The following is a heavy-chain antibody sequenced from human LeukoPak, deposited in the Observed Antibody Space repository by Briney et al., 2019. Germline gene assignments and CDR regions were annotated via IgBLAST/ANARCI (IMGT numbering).Heavy chain of an antibody. CDR1: GDSVSANNAA. CDR2: TYYRSKWYN. CDR3: ARAPVYSGSWQFDP. Sequence: SQTLSLTCAISGDSVSANNAAWNWIRQSPSRGLEWLGRTYYRSKWYNDYAVSVKSRITINPDTSKNQFSLQLNSVTPEDTAVYYCARAPVYSGSWQFDPWGQGTLVTVSS. V-gene: IGHV6-1*01. D-gene: IGHD1-26*01. J-gene: IGHJ5*02.